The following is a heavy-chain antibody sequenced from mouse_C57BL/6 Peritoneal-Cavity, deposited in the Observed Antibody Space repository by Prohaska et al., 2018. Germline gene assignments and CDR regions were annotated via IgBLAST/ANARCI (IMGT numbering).Heavy chain of an antibody. J-gene: IGHJ3*01. D-gene: IGHD1-1*01. CDR1: GYTFTSYW. Sequence: KLSCKASGYTFTSYWMQWVKQRPGQGLEWIGEIDPSDSYTNYNQKFKCKATLTVDTSSSTAYMQLSSLTSEDSVVYYCASPHYYGSSLFAYWGQGTLVTVSA. CDR3: ASPHYYGSSLFAY. V-gene: IGHV1-50*01. CDR2: IDPSDSYT.